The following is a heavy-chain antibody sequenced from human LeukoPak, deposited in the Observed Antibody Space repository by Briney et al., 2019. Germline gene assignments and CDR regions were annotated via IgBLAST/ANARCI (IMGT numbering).Heavy chain of an antibody. J-gene: IGHJ4*02. V-gene: IGHV4-59*08. CDR3: ASTGYCIGGSCYSNYFDH. CDR1: GVSITSFY. Sequence: SETLSLTCTVSGVSITSFYWSWIRQPPGKGLEWIGYIYFSGSTNYNPSLNSRLTVSLDTTKNQVSLKLSSVCAADTAVYYCASTGYCIGGSCYSNYFDHWGQGTLVTVSS. D-gene: IGHD2-15*01. CDR2: IYFSGST.